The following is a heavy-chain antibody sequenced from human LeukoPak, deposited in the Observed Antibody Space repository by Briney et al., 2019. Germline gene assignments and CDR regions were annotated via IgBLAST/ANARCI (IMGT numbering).Heavy chain of an antibody. Sequence: GGSLRLSCAASGFTFSSYAVSWVRQAPGKGLAWVSAISDSGGSTQYADSVKGRFIISRDNSKNTLYLQMNSLRVEDTAVYYCAKGSSNWRDYYYFDYWGQGTLVTVSS. J-gene: IGHJ4*02. D-gene: IGHD6-13*01. CDR1: GFTFSSYA. CDR2: ISDSGGST. CDR3: AKGSSNWRDYYYFDY. V-gene: IGHV3-23*01.